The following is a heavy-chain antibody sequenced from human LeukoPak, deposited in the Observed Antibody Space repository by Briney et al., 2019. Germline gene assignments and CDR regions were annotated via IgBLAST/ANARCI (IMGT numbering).Heavy chain of an antibody. CDR3: VKASSSSPQYNWFDA. V-gene: IGHV3-9*01. CDR2: ISWNSGSI. CDR1: GFTFDDYA. Sequence: PGGSLRLSCEASGFTFDDYAMHWVRQAPGKGLEWVSGISWNSGSIAYADSVKGRFTISRDNARNSLYLQMNSLRAEDTALYYCVKASSSSPQYNWFDAWGQGTLVTVSS. D-gene: IGHD6-6*01. J-gene: IGHJ5*02.